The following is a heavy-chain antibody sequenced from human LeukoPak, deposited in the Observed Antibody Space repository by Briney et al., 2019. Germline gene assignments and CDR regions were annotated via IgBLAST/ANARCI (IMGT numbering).Heavy chain of an antibody. CDR3: ATGSPIYSSSSGDYYYYYMDV. V-gene: IGHV1-24*01. D-gene: IGHD6-6*01. J-gene: IGHJ6*03. CDR1: GHTLTELS. CDR2: FDPEDGET. Sequence: ASVKVSCKVSGHTLTELSMHWVRQAPGKGLEWMGGFDPEDGETIYAQKFQGRVTMTEDTSTDTAYMELSSLRSEDTAVYYCATGSPIYSSSSGDYYYYYMDVWGKGTTVTVSS.